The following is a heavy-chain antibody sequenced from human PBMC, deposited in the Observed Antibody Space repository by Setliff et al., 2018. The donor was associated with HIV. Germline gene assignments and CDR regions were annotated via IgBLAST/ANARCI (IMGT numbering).Heavy chain of an antibody. CDR2: IGYDGSNK. J-gene: IGHJ4*02. Sequence: GGSLRLSCAASGFTFSRYGMHWVRQAPGKGLEWVTVIGYDGSNKYYGDSVKGRFTISRDNSKNTLYLQMTSLRAEDTAVYYCAKEISLRFLEWFPQPVDYWGQGTLVTVSS. V-gene: IGHV3-30*02. CDR3: AKEISLRFLEWFPQPVDY. D-gene: IGHD3-3*01. CDR1: GFTFSRYG.